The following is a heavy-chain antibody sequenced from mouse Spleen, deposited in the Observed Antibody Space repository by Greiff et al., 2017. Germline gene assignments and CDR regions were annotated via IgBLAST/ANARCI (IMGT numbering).Heavy chain of an antibody. V-gene: IGHV7-1*01. D-gene: IGHD4-1*01. J-gene: IGHJ4*01. CDR1: GFTFSDFY. CDR3: ARGYWDYYCAMDY. Sequence: DVMLVESGGGLVQSGRSLRLSCATSGFTFSDFYMEWVRQAPGKGLEWIAASRNKANDYTTEYSASVKGRFIVSRDTSQSILYLQMNALRAEDTAIYYCARGYWDYYCAMDYWGQGTSVTVSS. CDR2: SRNKANDYTT.